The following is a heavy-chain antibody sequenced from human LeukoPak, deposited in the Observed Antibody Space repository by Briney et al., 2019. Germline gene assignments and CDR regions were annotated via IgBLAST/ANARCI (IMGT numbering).Heavy chain of an antibody. Sequence: SETLSLTCTVSGGSISSYYWSWIRQPAGKGLEWIGRIYTSGSTNYNPSLKSRVTMSVDTSKNQFSLKLSSVTAADTAVYYCAREYGSTSCYAFWSECYYYYYMDVWGKGTTVTVSS. D-gene: IGHD2-2*01. CDR3: AREYGSTSCYAFWSECYYYYYMDV. J-gene: IGHJ6*03. CDR1: GGSISSYY. V-gene: IGHV4-4*07. CDR2: IYTSGST.